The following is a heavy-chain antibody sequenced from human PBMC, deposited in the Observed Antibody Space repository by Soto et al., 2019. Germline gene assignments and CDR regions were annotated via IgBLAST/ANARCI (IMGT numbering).Heavy chain of an antibody. J-gene: IGHJ6*02. CDR2: ISYDGSNK. V-gene: IGHV3-30-3*01. Sequence: QVQLVESGGGVVQPGRSLRLSCAASGFTFSSYAMHWVRQAPGKGLEWVAVISYDGSNKYYADSVKGRFTISRDNSKNTLYLQMNSLRAEDTAVYYCARGVDIVLMVYAIPVWTSYGMDVWGQGTTVTVSS. D-gene: IGHD2-8*01. CDR1: GFTFSSYA. CDR3: ARGVDIVLMVYAIPVWTSYGMDV.